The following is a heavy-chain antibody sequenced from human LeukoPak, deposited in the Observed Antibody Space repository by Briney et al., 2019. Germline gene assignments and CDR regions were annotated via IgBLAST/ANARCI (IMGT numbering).Heavy chain of an antibody. CDR1: GGSFSGYY. CDR3: ARAYSPYYYDSSGYYY. V-gene: IGHV4-34*01. J-gene: IGHJ4*02. CDR2: INHSGST. D-gene: IGHD3-22*01. Sequence: SETLSLTCAAYGGSFSGYYWSWIRQPPGKGLEWIGEINHSGSTNYNPSLKSRVTISVDTSKNQFSLKLSSVTAADTAVYYCARAYSPYYYDSSGYYYWGQGTLVTVSS.